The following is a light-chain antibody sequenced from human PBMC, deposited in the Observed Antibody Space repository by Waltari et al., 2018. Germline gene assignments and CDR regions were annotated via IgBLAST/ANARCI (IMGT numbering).Light chain of an antibody. CDR1: QSLLDSNGNTY. Sequence: DIVMTQTPLSLPVTPGEPASISCRSSQSLLDSNGNTYLHWYLQEAGQSPRLLIYKVTNRESGVPDRFSGSGSGTDFTLKISRVEPEDVGFYYCMQSTKDPWTFGQGTKVEIK. V-gene: IGKV2-40*01. CDR3: MQSTKDPWT. J-gene: IGKJ1*01. CDR2: KVT.